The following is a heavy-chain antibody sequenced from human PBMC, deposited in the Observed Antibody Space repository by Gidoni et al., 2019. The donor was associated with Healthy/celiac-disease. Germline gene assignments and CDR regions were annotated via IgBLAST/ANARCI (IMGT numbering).Heavy chain of an antibody. CDR3: AKDRSRYTATLFDY. CDR1: GFTVSSYA. J-gene: IGHJ4*02. D-gene: IGHD5-18*01. V-gene: IGHV3-23*01. CDR2: ISGSGGST. Sequence: EVQLLESGGGLVQPGGSLRLSCAASGFTVSSYAMSWVRQAPGKGLGWVSAISGSGGSTYYADSVKGRFTISRDNSKNTLYLQMNSLRAEDTAVYYCAKDRSRYTATLFDYWGQGTLVTVSS.